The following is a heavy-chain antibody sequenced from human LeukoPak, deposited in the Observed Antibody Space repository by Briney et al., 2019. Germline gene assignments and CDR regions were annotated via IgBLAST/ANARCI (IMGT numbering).Heavy chain of an antibody. CDR2: IYYSGST. CDR1: GGSISSSSYY. J-gene: IGHJ5*02. CDR3: ARSRAFRRGGRLGGFDP. V-gene: IGHV4-39*07. Sequence: KPSETLSLTCTVSGGSISSSSYYWGWIRQPPGKGLEWIGSIYYSGSTYYNPSLKSRVTISVDTSKNQFSLKLSSVTAADTAVYYCARSRAFRRGGRLGGFDPWGQGTLVTVSS. D-gene: IGHD2-15*01.